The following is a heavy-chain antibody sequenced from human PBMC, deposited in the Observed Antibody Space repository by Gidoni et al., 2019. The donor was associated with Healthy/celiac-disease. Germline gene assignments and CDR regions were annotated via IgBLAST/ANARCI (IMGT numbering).Heavy chain of an antibody. CDR2: IYYSGST. J-gene: IGHJ5*02. D-gene: IGHD2-15*01. CDR3: ARHARYCSGGSCQNNWFDP. CDR1: GGSISSSSYY. Sequence: QLQLQESGPGLVKPSETLSLTCTVSGGSISSSSYYWGWIRQPPGTGLEWIGSIYYSGSTYYNPSLKSRVTISVDTSKNQFSLKLSSVTAADTAVYYCARHARYCSGGSCQNNWFDPWGQGTLVTVSS. V-gene: IGHV4-39*01.